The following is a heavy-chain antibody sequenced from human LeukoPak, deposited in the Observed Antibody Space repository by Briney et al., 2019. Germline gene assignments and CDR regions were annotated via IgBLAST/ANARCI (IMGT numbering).Heavy chain of an antibody. J-gene: IGHJ2*01. Sequence: PSETLSLTRTVSGGSISSYYWSWIRIRQPAGKGLEWIGRIHSSGNTNYNPSLKGRVTMSVDTSKNQFSLSLTSVTAADTAVYYCARTTAHWYFDLWGRGTLVSVSS. CDR3: ARTTAHWYFDL. CDR2: IHSSGNT. D-gene: IGHD2-21*02. V-gene: IGHV4-4*07. CDR1: GGSISSYY.